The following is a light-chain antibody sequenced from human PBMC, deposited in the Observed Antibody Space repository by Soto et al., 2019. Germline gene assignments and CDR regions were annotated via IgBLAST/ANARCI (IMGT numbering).Light chain of an antibody. CDR1: QSIGSR. CDR2: DAS. J-gene: IGKJ1*01. CDR3: QQYDSYKS. Sequence: DIQMTQSPSTLSASVGDRVTITCRAGQSIGSRLAWYQQKPGKAPKLLIYDASSLESGVPSRFSGSGSGTEFTLTISSLQPDDFATYCCQQYDSYKSFGQVTKVEIK. V-gene: IGKV1-5*01.